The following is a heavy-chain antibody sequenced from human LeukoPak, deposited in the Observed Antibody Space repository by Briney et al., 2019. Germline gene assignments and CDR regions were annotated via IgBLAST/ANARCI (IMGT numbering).Heavy chain of an antibody. V-gene: IGHV4-34*01. D-gene: IGHD3-3*01. CDR1: GGSFSGYY. CDR3: ARGQYDFWHWFDL. J-gene: IGHJ5*02. Sequence: SETLSLTCAVYGGSFSGYYWSWIRQPPGKGLEWIGEINHSGSTNYNPSLKSRVTISVDTSKNQFSLKLSSVTAADTAVYYCARGQYDFWHWFDLWGQGTLVTVSS. CDR2: INHSGST.